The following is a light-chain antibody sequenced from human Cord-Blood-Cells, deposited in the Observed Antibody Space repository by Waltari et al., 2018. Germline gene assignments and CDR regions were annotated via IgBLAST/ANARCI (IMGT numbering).Light chain of an antibody. V-gene: IGLV2-11*01. CDR3: CSYAGSYTF. CDR1: SSAVGGYNY. Sequence: QSALTQPRPVSRSPGQSVPIPLPGTSSAVGGYNYVSWYQQHPGKAPKLIIYDVSKRPSGVPDLFSGSKSGNTASLTISGLQAEDEADYYCCSYAGSYTFFGTGTKVTVL. J-gene: IGLJ1*01. CDR2: DVS.